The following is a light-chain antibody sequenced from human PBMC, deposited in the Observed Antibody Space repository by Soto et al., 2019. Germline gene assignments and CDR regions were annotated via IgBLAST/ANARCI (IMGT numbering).Light chain of an antibody. CDR3: QHYATFSRT. CDR1: QSISYW. Sequence: DIQVTQSPSTLSAYVGDRVTITCRTSQSISYWLAWYRQKPGKAPELLIYFASTLQSGVPSRFSGSGSETEFTLTISSLQPDDSATYYCQHYATFSRTFGQGTKVEIK. V-gene: IGKV1-5*03. CDR2: FAS. J-gene: IGKJ1*01.